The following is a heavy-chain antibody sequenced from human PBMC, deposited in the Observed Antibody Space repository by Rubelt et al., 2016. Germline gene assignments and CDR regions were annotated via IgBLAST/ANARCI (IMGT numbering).Heavy chain of an antibody. D-gene: IGHD5-24*01. V-gene: IGHV4-59*08. J-gene: IGHJ4*02. Sequence: QVQLQESGPGLVKPSETLSLTCTVSGGSISSYYWSWIRQPPGTGLEWIGYIYYSGRTNYNPSLKSRVTISVDTSKNQFSLKLSSVTAADTAVYYCARGRDGYNFDYWGQGTLVTVSS. CDR2: IYYSGRT. CDR1: GGSISSYY. CDR3: ARGRDGYNFDY.